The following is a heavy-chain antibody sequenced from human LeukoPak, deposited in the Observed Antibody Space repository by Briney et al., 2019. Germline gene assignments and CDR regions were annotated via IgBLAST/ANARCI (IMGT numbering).Heavy chain of an antibody. Sequence: TGGSLRLSCAASGFTFSSYSMDWVRQAPGKGLEWVSYISTGSSSIYYADSVKGRFTISRDNAKNSLYLQMNSLRAEDTAVYYCAKDRMWAYCGGDCYSFDYWGQGTLVTVSS. CDR3: AKDRMWAYCGGDCYSFDY. V-gene: IGHV3-48*04. J-gene: IGHJ4*02. CDR1: GFTFSSYS. D-gene: IGHD2-21*02. CDR2: ISTGSSSI.